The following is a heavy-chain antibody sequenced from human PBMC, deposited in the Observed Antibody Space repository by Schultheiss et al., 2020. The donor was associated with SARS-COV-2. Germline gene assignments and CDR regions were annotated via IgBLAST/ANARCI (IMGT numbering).Heavy chain of an antibody. Sequence: SETLSLTCAVSGDFFSTYYWSWVRQPPGKGLEWIGYVRLSGSTDYNPSLRSRVTISVDTSKNQFSLRLTSVTAADTAVYYCAKGSTDYSGSDWDYWGQGTLVTVSS. V-gene: IGHV4-59*01. D-gene: IGHD1-26*01. CDR2: VRLSGST. CDR3: AKGSTDYSGSDWDY. CDR1: GDFFSTYY. J-gene: IGHJ4*02.